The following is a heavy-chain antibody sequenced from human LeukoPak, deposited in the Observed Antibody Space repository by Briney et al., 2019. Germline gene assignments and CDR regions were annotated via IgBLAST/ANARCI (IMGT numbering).Heavy chain of an antibody. CDR1: GGSISSYY. J-gene: IGHJ4*02. CDR2: IYYSGST. CDR3: AKSEGEWELDY. D-gene: IGHD1-26*01. V-gene: IGHV4-59*01. Sequence: PSETLSLTCTVSGGSISSYYWSWIRQPPGKGLEWIGYIYYSGSTNYNPSLKSRVTISVDTSKNQFSLKLSSVTAADTAVYYCAKSEGEWELDYWGQGTLVTVSS.